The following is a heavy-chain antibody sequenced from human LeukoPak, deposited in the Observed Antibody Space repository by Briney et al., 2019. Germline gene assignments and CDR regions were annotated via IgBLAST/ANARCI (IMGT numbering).Heavy chain of an antibody. D-gene: IGHD5-24*01. Sequence: GGSLRLSCAASGFMFSSNWMSWVRLAPGKGLEWVANIKEDGTETFYVDSVKGRFTISRDNAKNSLYLQMNSLRVEDTAVYYCAKEGRSLQTYWGQGTLVTVSS. CDR2: IKEDGTET. J-gene: IGHJ4*02. V-gene: IGHV3-7*03. CDR1: GFMFSSNW. CDR3: AKEGRSLQTY.